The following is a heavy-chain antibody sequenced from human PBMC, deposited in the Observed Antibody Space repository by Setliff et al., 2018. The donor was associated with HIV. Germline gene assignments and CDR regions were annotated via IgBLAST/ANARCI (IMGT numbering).Heavy chain of an antibody. Sequence: ASVKVSCKASGYTFTNYYIHWVRQAPGQGLEWMGIINSSGNITNYAQKLQGRVTMTKDTSTSTVYMEVRSLRSEDTAVYYCAREDKGYYGSGLGWAQGTLVTVSS. J-gene: IGHJ4*02. CDR1: GYTFTNYY. D-gene: IGHD3-10*01. CDR3: AREDKGYYGSGLG. CDR2: INSSGNIT. V-gene: IGHV1-46*01.